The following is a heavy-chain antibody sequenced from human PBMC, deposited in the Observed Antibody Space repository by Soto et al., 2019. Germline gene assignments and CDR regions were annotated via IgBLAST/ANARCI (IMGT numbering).Heavy chain of an antibody. CDR2: INHRGST. CDR3: ARPRGPGAIYNWFDP. J-gene: IGHJ5*02. D-gene: IGHD2-21*01. CDR1: GGSFSDYY. V-gene: IGHV4-34*01. Sequence: QVQLQQWGAGLLKPSETLSLTCAVYGGSFSDYYWTWIRQPPGKGLEWIGEINHRGSTNYNPSLQSRVTILIDTPKNQFSLKLSSVTAADTAVYFCARPRGPGAIYNWFDPWGQGTLVTVSS.